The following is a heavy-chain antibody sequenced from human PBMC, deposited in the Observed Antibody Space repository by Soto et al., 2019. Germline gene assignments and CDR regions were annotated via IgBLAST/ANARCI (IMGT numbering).Heavy chain of an antibody. CDR1: GGTFSSYA. CDR2: INPSGGST. Sequence: ASVKVSCNASGGTFSSYAISLVRQAPGQGLEWMGIINPSGGSTSYAQKFQGRVTMTRDTSTSTVYMELSSLRSEDTAVYYCARNIEGYVDYWGQGTLVTVSS. V-gene: IGHV1-46*03. D-gene: IGHD2-15*01. CDR3: ARNIEGYVDY. J-gene: IGHJ4*02.